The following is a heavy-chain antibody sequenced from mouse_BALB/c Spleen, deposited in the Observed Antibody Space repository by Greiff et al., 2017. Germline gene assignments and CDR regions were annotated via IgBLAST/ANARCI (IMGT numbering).Heavy chain of an antibody. J-gene: IGHJ2*01. Sequence: EVQRVESGGGLVQPGGSRKLSCAASGFTFSSFGMHWVRQAPEKGLEWVAYISSGSSTIYYADTVKGRFTISRDNPKNTLFLHMPSLRSEDTAMYYCARGYGAGNHCDYWGQGTTLTVSS. CDR3: ARGYGAGNHCDY. CDR1: GFTFSSFG. D-gene: IGHD2-1*01. CDR2: ISSGSSTI. V-gene: IGHV5-17*02.